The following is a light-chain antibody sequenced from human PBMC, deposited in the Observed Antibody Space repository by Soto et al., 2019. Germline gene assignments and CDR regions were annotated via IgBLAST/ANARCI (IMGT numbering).Light chain of an antibody. CDR1: QGINKW. V-gene: IGKV1-12*01. CDR3: QQANSFPLT. Sequence: DIQMTQSPSSVSAAVGDRVTITCRASQGINKWLACYQQKPGKAPQLLISAASTLRSGVPSRFSGTGSGTDFILTISNLQHEDFATYFCQQANSFPLTFGGGTRVEI. J-gene: IGKJ4*01. CDR2: AAS.